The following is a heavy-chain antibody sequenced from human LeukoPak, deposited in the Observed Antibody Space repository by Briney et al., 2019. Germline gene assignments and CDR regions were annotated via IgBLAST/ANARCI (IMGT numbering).Heavy chain of an antibody. CDR2: FDPEDGEP. V-gene: IGHV1-24*01. D-gene: IGHD4-17*01. Sequence: ASVKVSCKVSGYSLTDLSLHWVRQAPGKGLEWMGGFDPEDGEPIYAQKFQGRLSMTEDASKDTGYMELRTLRSEDTALYYCAKSHGDYGLLDYWGQGTLVTVSS. CDR3: AKSHGDYGLLDY. CDR1: GYSLTDLS. J-gene: IGHJ4*02.